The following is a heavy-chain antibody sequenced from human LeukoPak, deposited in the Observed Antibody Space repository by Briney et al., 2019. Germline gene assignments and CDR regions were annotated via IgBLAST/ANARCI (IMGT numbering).Heavy chain of an antibody. CDR2: IKQDGSEK. V-gene: IGHV3-7*01. CDR3: ARAVVRGVKIFDY. D-gene: IGHD3-10*01. Sequence: GGSLRLSCAASGFTFSSYWMSWVRQAPGKGLEWVANIKQDGSEKYYVDSVKGRFTISRDNAKNSLYLQMNSLRAEDTAVYYCARAVVRGVKIFDYWGQGTLVTVSS. CDR1: GFTFSSYW. J-gene: IGHJ4*02.